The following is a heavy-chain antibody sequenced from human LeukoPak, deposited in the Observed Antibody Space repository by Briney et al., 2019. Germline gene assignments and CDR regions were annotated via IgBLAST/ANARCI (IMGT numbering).Heavy chain of an antibody. V-gene: IGHV3-9*01. CDR3: AKDLFPYLSAFDI. CDR1: GFTFSSYA. Sequence: GGSLRLSCAASGFTFSSYAMSWVRQAPGKGLEWVSGISWNSGSIGYADSVKGRFTISRDNAKNSLYLQMNSLRAEDTALYYCAKDLFPYLSAFDIWGQGTMVTVSS. CDR2: ISWNSGSI. J-gene: IGHJ3*02.